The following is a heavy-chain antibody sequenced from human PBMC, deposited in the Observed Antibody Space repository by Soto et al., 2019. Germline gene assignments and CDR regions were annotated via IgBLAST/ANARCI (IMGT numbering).Heavy chain of an antibody. V-gene: IGHV3-23*01. Sequence: PGGSLRLSCAASGFTFSSYAMSWVRRAPGKGLEWVSTISGSGTDKYYADSVKGRFTISKDNSENTLYLQMNRLRGEDTAIYYCAKDRYNTNWIGASDNWGHGTLVTVPQ. CDR3: AKDRYNTNWIGASDN. CDR1: GFTFSSYA. J-gene: IGHJ4*01. D-gene: IGHD1-20*01. CDR2: ISGSGTDK.